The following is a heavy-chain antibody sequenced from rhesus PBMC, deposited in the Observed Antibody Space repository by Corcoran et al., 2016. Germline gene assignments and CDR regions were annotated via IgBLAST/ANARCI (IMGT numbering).Heavy chain of an antibody. CDR1: GGPISDYYY. D-gene: IGHD3-3*01. J-gene: IGHJ5-2*02. Sequence: QVQLQESGPGLVKPSETLSLTCAVSGGPISDYYYWNWIRQPPGKGLEWIGNIYGNSASTYYNPSLKSRVTISKDTSKNQFFLKLSSVTAADTAVYYCARDNEQFLGNSLDVWGRGVLVTVSS. CDR2: IYGNSAST. CDR3: ARDNEQFLGNSLDV. V-gene: IGHV4S9*01.